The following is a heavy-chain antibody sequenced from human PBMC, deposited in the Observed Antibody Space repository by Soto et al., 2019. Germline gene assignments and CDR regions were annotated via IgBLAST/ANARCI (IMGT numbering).Heavy chain of an antibody. CDR3: ARGYSSGWYGP. CDR1: GGSFSGYY. CDR2: INNDGST. J-gene: IGHJ5*02. V-gene: IGHV4-34*01. Sequence: QVQLQQWGAGLLKPSETLSLTCAVYGGSFSGYYWSWIRQSPGKGLEWIGEINNDGSTNYNPSLKSRVTTSVDTSKKQFSLKLSSVTAADTAVYFCARGYSSGWYGPWGQGTLVTVSS. D-gene: IGHD2-21*01.